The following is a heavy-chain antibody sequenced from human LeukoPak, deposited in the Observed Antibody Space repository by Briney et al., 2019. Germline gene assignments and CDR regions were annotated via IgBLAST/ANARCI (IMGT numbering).Heavy chain of an antibody. D-gene: IGHD3-22*01. Sequence: GGSLRLSCAASGFTFSSYAMSWVRQAPGKGLECVSVIYSRGGTYYADSVQGRFTISRDASKNTLFLQMNSLRADDTAVYYCARKADSSGSGDYWGQGTLVTVSS. CDR1: GFTFSSYA. V-gene: IGHV3-53*01. CDR3: ARKADSSGSGDY. CDR2: IYSRGGT. J-gene: IGHJ4*02.